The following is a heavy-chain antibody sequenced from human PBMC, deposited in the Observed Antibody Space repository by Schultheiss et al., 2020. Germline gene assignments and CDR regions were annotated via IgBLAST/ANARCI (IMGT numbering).Heavy chain of an antibody. CDR2: IFYTGST. J-gene: IGHJ4*02. Sequence: SATLSLTCTVSGGSISSSSYYWGWIRQPPGKGLEWIGSIFYTGSTYYNPSLKSRVTMFVDTPKNQFSLKLTSVTAADTAVYYCGRLGGNDYGDYWGQGTLVTGSS. D-gene: IGHD2-8*01. V-gene: IGHV4-39*01. CDR3: GRLGGNDYGDY. CDR1: GGSISSSSYY.